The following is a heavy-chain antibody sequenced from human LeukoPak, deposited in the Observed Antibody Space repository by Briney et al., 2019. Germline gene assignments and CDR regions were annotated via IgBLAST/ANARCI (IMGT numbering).Heavy chain of an antibody. CDR3: ATRGSVRGVLYFDY. CDR1: GYTLTELS. V-gene: IGHV1-24*01. J-gene: IGHJ4*02. CDR2: FDPGDGET. Sequence: ASVKVSCKVSGYTLTELSMHWVRQAPGKGLEWMGGFDPGDGETIYAQKFQGRVTMTEDTSTGTAYMELSSLRSEDTAVYYCATRGSVRGVLYFDYWGQGTLVTVSS. D-gene: IGHD3-10*01.